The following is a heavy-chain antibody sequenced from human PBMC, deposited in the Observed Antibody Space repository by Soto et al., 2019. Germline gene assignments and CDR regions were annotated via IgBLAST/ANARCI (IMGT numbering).Heavy chain of an antibody. CDR1: GGSFSGYY. V-gene: IGHV4-34*01. Sequence: QVQLQQWGAGLLKPSETLSLTCAVYGGSFSGYYWSWIRQPPGKGLEWIGEINHSGSTNYNPSLKSRVTISVDTSKNQFSLKLSSVTAADTAVYYCARGQYSSSWYSGGPRGYYYYYGMDVWGQGTTVTVSS. CDR2: INHSGST. D-gene: IGHD6-13*01. J-gene: IGHJ6*02. CDR3: ARGQYSSSWYSGGPRGYYYYYGMDV.